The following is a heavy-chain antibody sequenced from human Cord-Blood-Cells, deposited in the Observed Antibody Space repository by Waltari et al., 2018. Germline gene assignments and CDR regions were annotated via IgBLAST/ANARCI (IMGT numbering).Heavy chain of an antibody. CDR1: GYTFTSSD. J-gene: IGHJ3*02. CDR3: ARGRAGVTMIVVDAFDI. Sequence: QVQLVQSGAEVKKPGASVKVSCKASGYTFTSSDINWVRQATGQGLEWMGWMNPNSGNTGYAQKFQGRVTMTRNTSISTAYMELSSLRSEDTAVYYCARGRAGVTMIVVDAFDIWGQGTMVTVSS. D-gene: IGHD3-22*01. CDR2: MNPNSGNT. V-gene: IGHV1-8*01.